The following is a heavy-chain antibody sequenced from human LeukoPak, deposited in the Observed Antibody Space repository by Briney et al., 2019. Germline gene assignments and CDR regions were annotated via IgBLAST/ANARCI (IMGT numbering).Heavy chain of an antibody. J-gene: IGHJ4*02. CDR2: IYYSGST. Sequence: SQTLSLTCTVSGGSISSGDYYWSWIRQPPGKGLEWIGYIYYSGSTYYNPSLKSRVTISVDTSKNQFSLKLSSVTAAGTAVYYCARAVWRGQFDYWGQGTLVTVSS. D-gene: IGHD1-14*01. CDR3: ARAVWRGQFDY. V-gene: IGHV4-30-4*01. CDR1: GGSISSGDYY.